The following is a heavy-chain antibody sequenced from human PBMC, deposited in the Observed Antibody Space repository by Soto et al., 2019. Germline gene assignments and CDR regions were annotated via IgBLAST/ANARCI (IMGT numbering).Heavy chain of an antibody. CDR2: TYYRSQWYH. CDR1: QLASSHYDTG. V-gene: IGHV6-1*01. J-gene: IGHJ6*02. Sequence: TPSLNSTFSQLASSHYDTGTDRRSPCPSREIEWLGRTYYRSQWYHDYAVSVQSRITITPDTSKNQFSLQLTSVTPEDTAVYYCARSPHYDSSGVYYYGMDVWGQGTTVYVS. D-gene: IGHD3-22*01. CDR3: ARSPHYDSSGVYYYGMDV.